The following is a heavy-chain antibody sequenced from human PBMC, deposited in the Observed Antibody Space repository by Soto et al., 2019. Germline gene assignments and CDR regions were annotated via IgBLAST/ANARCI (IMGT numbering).Heavy chain of an antibody. J-gene: IGHJ3*02. CDR1: GGSPSSDNFF. CDR3: AREVISPATSDAFDI. Sequence: QVQLQESGPGLVKPSQTLSVTCTVSGGSPSSDNFFWSWVRQHPETGLEWVGYIYHTGAAYYNPSLKSRLTISLDTSKNRFSLSLISVTAADTAVYYCAREVISPATSDAFDIWGQGTMVTVSS. D-gene: IGHD1-26*01. CDR2: IYHTGAA. V-gene: IGHV4-31*03.